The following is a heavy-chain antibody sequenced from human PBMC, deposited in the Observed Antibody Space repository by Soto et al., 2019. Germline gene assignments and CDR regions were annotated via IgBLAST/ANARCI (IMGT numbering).Heavy chain of an antibody. CDR3: ASSIVGAGAGDDAFDI. CDR1: GGSISSGDYY. CDR2: IYYSGST. Sequence: SSEKLCVTYTVSGGSISSGDYYWCWIRQPPGKGLEWIGYIYYSGSTYYNPSLKSRVTISIDTPKNQFSLKLSSVTAADTAVYYCASSIVGAGAGDDAFDICGQGTMVIVSS. J-gene: IGHJ3*02. D-gene: IGHD1-26*01. V-gene: IGHV4-30-4*01.